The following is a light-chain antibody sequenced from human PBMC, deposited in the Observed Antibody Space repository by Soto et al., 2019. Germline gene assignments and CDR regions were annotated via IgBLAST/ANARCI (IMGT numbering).Light chain of an antibody. Sequence: EIVMTQSPATLSVSPGERATLSCRASQSLSSNLAWYQQKPGQAPRLLIFGASTRASGIPASFSGSGSGTEFTLTISSLQSEDFALYYCQQYNDRPRTFGQGTKVDIK. CDR1: QSLSSN. V-gene: IGKV3-15*01. CDR2: GAS. CDR3: QQYNDRPRT. J-gene: IGKJ1*01.